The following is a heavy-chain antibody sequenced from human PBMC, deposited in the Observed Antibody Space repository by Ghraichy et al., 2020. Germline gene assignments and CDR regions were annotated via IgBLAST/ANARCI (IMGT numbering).Heavy chain of an antibody. J-gene: IGHJ4*02. CDR2: IYDSGST. D-gene: IGHD3-22*01. Sequence: SETLSLTCTVSGGSISTYYWSWIWQRPGTRLEWIGYIYDSGSTKYNPSLTSRVTISVDTSKSQFSLRLTSVTAADTAVYYCAGDHYDGSGYYYFDYWGQGTLVTVSS. CDR1: GGSISTYY. CDR3: AGDHYDGSGYYYFDY. V-gene: IGHV4-59*01.